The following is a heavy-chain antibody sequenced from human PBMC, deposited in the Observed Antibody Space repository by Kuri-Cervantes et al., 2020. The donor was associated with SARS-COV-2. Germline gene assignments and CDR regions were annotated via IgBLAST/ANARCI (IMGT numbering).Heavy chain of an antibody. CDR1: GYSISSDYY. CDR3: ARRVEWLRPWTY. J-gene: IGHJ4*02. V-gene: IGHV4-38-2*02. Sequence: SETLSLTCTVSGYSISSDYYWGWIRQPPGKGLEWIGSVYRSGSTYNNPSLESRVTILVDTSKNQFSLRLSSVTAADTAVYFCARRVEWLRPWTYWGQGTLVTVSS. D-gene: IGHD5-12*01. CDR2: VYRSGST.